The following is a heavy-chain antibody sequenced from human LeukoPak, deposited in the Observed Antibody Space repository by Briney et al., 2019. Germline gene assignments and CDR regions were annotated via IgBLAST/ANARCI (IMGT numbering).Heavy chain of an antibody. D-gene: IGHD3-3*01. CDR1: GGSISSFF. Sequence: SETLSLTCTVSGGSISSFFWSWIRQPPGKGLEWIGYIYFSGSTSYNPSLKSRVTISVDRSKNQFSLKLSSVAAADTAVYYCARSYDTNFDYWGQGTLVTVSS. V-gene: IGHV4-59*01. J-gene: IGHJ4*02. CDR2: IYFSGST. CDR3: ARSYDTNFDY.